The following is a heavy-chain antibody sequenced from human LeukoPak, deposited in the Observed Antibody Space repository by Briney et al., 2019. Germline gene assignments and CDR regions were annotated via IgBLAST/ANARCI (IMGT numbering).Heavy chain of an antibody. D-gene: IGHD3-9*01. CDR3: ARVKGYYNVMNRRTEYYFDY. Sequence: PSETLSLTCTVSGGSISSTSYYWSWIRQPPGKGLEWIGNIYSSGTTNYNPSLKSRVTISLDTSKNQFSLKLSSVTAADTAVYYCARVKGYYNVMNRRTEYYFDYWGQGTLVTVSS. J-gene: IGHJ4*02. CDR1: GGSISSTSYY. V-gene: IGHV4-61*01. CDR2: IYSSGTT.